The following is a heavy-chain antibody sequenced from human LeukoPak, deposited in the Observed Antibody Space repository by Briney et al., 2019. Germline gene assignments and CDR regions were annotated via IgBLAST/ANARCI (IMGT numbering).Heavy chain of an antibody. CDR1: GFTFSSYA. V-gene: IGHV3-23*01. Sequence: GGSLRLSCAASGFTFSSYAMAWVRQAPGKGLEWVSGPSGSGINTYYADSVKGRFTISRDNPKNTLYLQMNSLRAEDTAVYYCATEKGDSPDYWGQGTLVTVSS. CDR2: PSGSGINT. CDR3: ATEKGDSPDY. D-gene: IGHD2-21*01. J-gene: IGHJ4*02.